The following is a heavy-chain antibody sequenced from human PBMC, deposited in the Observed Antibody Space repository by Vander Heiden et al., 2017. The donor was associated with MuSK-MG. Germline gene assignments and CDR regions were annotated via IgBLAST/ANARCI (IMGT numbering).Heavy chain of an antibody. CDR2: ISGSGGRT. Sequence: EVQLLESGGGLVQPGGSLRLSCAASGFTFSSYAMSWVRQAAGKGLEWGSGISGSGGRTYYAESVKGRFTISRDNSKNKLYLQMNSLRAEDTAVYYCAKVSRGCSSTSCYTVDYWGQGTLVTGSS. V-gene: IGHV3-23*01. CDR3: AKVSRGCSSTSCYTVDY. CDR1: GFTFSSYA. D-gene: IGHD2-2*02. J-gene: IGHJ4*02.